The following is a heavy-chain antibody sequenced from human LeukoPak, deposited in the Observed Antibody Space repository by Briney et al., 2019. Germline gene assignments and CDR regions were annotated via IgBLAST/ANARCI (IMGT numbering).Heavy chain of an antibody. CDR2: TKHRGST. D-gene: IGHD3-10*01. V-gene: IGHV4-34*01. Sequence: SETLSDTSAVCRGSFIGYYWRRMRQPPGKGVERMGETKHRGSTKYTPSIMSRVTISVDTSKNEFYLKLTSVTAADTAVYYCARGRVGMVRGVIIKGYYYMDVWGKGTTVTVSS. CDR3: ARGRVGMVRGVIIKGYYYMDV. CDR1: RGSFIGYY. J-gene: IGHJ6*03.